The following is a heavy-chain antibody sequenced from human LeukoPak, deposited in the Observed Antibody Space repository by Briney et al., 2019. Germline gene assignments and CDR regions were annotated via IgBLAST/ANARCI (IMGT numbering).Heavy chain of an antibody. V-gene: IGHV4-59*01. Sequence: PSETLSLTCTVSGGSINSYYWTWIRQPPGKGLEWIAFIYYSGRTRFNPSLQSRVTISLDTSKNHVSLQLRSVTAGDSAMYYCARLLDYDSSGDPGTFDIWGQGTMVTVSS. J-gene: IGHJ3*02. D-gene: IGHD3-22*01. CDR3: ARLLDYDSSGDPGTFDI. CDR1: GGSINSYY. CDR2: IYYSGRT.